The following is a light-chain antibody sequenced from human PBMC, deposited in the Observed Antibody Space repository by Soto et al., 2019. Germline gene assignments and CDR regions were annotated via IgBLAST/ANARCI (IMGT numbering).Light chain of an antibody. CDR1: SSNIGSNS. J-gene: IGLJ2*01. CDR3: GTWDSSLTIVI. CDR2: DNN. Sequence: QSVLTQPPSMSAAPGQKVTISCFGSSSNIGSNSVSWYQQLPGTAPKLLIYDNNKRPSGIPDRFSGSKSDTSATLGITGLQTGDEADYFCGTWDSSLTIVIFGGGTQLTVL. V-gene: IGLV1-51*01.